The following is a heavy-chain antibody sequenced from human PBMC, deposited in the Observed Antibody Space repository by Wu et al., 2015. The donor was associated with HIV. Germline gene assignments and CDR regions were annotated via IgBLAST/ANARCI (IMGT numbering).Heavy chain of an antibody. V-gene: IGHV1-46*01. CDR2: ISPSGGST. Sequence: VQLVQSGGEVKKPGASVKVACKSSGYIFTDYGINWVRQAPGEGLEWMGIISPSGGSTSYAQKFQGRVTMTRDTSTSTVYMELSSLRSEDTAVYYCATSYYGSGSYPTFYYYYAMDVWGQGTTVTVSS. D-gene: IGHD3-10*01. CDR1: GYIFTDYG. J-gene: IGHJ6*02. CDR3: ATSYYGSGSYPTFYYYYAMDV.